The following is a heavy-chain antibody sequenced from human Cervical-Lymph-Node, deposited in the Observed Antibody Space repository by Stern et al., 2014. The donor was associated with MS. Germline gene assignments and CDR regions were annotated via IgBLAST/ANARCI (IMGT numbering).Heavy chain of an antibody. Sequence: QVPLVESGGGVVQPGRSLRLSCAASGFTFSSYGMHWVRQAPGKGLEWVAVISYDGSNKCYADSVKGRFTISRDNSKSTLYLQMNSLRAEDTAVYYCAKGGTAMVCVTFDAFDIWGQGTMVTVSS. J-gene: IGHJ3*02. CDR2: ISYDGSNK. D-gene: IGHD5-18*01. V-gene: IGHV3-30*18. CDR3: AKGGTAMVCVTFDAFDI. CDR1: GFTFSSYG.